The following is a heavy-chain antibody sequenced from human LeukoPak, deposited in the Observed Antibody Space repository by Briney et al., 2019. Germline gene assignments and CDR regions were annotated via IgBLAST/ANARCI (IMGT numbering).Heavy chain of an antibody. D-gene: IGHD3-10*01. CDR1: GVSIRIDGLY. J-gene: IGHJ6*02. V-gene: IGHV4-31*03. Sequence: AQTLSLTCTVSGVSIRIDGLYWICIRQRPGVDLAWVVYFYDSRSTYYNPSLKSRVTISVDTSKNQFSMKLSSVTAADTAVYYCARDWVFRGTARSNYYGMDVWGQGTTVTVSS. CDR2: FYDSRST. CDR3: ARDWVFRGTARSNYYGMDV.